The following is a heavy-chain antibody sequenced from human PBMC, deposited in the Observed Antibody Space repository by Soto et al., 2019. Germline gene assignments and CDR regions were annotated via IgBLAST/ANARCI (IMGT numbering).Heavy chain of an antibody. J-gene: IGHJ4*02. D-gene: IGHD2-2*01. V-gene: IGHV3-21*01. CDR3: ARENTKLVVPADPFDY. Sequence: EVQLVESGGGLVKPGGSLRLSCAASGFTFSSYSMNWVRQAPGKGLEWVSSISSSSSYIYYADSVKGRFTISRDNAKNSLYLQMNSLRAEDTAVYYCARENTKLVVPADPFDYWGQGTLVTVSS. CDR2: ISSSSSYI. CDR1: GFTFSSYS.